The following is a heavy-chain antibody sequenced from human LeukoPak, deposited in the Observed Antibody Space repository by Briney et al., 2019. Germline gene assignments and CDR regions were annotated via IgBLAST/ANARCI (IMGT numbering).Heavy chain of an antibody. Sequence: GGSLRLSCAASGFTFNDYGMHWLRQAPGKGLEWVAVIWNDGTNKFYADSVKGRFTISRDDSKNTLSLQMNSLRVDDMAVYYCARDAGHSGYHYAFDIWGQGTTVTVSS. CDR2: IWNDGTNK. D-gene: IGHD6-13*01. J-gene: IGHJ3*02. CDR1: GFTFNDYG. V-gene: IGHV3-33*01. CDR3: ARDAGHSGYHYAFDI.